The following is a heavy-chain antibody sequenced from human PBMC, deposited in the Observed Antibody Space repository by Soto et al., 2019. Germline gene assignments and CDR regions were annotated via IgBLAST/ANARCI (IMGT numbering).Heavy chain of an antibody. CDR2: IYYSGST. J-gene: IGHJ4*02. D-gene: IGHD6-19*01. Sequence: SETLSLTCTVSGGSISSYYWSWIRQPPGKGLEWIGYIYYSGSTNYNPSLKSRVTISVDTSKNQFSLKLSSVTAADTAVYYCARDPGSGWYVFDYWGQGTLVTVSS. CDR1: GGSISSYY. CDR3: ARDPGSGWYVFDY. V-gene: IGHV4-59*01.